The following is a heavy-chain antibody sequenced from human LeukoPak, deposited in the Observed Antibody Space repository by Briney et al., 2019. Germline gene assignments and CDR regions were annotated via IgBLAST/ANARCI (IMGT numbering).Heavy chain of an antibody. CDR3: ARDQDYYDSSGYYSRPFDY. J-gene: IGHJ4*02. V-gene: IGHV1-18*01. CDR1: GYTFTSYG. D-gene: IGHD3-22*01. CDR2: ISAYNGNT. Sequence: ASVKVSCKASGYTFTSYGISWVRQAPGQGLEWMGWISAYNGNTNYAQKLQGRVTMTTDTSTSTAYMELRSLRSDDTAVYYCARDQDYYDSSGYYSRPFDYWGQGTLVTVSS.